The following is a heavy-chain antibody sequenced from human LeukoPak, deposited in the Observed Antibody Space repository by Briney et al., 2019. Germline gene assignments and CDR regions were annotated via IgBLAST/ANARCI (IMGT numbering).Heavy chain of an antibody. V-gene: IGHV3-74*01. D-gene: IGHD2-21*02. CDR1: GFTFSSYA. Sequence: GGSLRLSCATSGFTFSSYAMTWVRQAPGKGLVWVSRINSDGSKTNYADSVKGRFTISRDNAKNTLYLQMNSLRAEDTAVYYCARVWYCGGDCYFGPNDYWGQGTLVTVSS. J-gene: IGHJ4*02. CDR3: ARVWYCGGDCYFGPNDY. CDR2: INSDGSKT.